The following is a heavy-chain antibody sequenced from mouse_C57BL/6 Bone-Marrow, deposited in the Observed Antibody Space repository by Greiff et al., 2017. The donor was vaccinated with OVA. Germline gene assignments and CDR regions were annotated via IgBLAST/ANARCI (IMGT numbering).Heavy chain of an antibody. CDR1: GYSFTGYY. J-gene: IGHJ3*01. CDR2: INPSTGGT. CDR3: ARPIYYYGSSYAWFAY. V-gene: IGHV1-42*01. D-gene: IGHD1-1*01. Sequence: EVQLQQSGPELVKPGASVKISCKASGYSFTGYYMNWVKQSPEKSLEWIGEINPSTGGTTYNQKFKAKATLTVDKSSSTAYMQLKSLTSEDSAVYYCARPIYYYGSSYAWFAYWGQGTLVTVSA.